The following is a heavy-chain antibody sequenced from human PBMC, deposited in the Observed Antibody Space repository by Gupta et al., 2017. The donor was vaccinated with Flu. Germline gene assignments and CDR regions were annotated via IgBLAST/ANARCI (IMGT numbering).Heavy chain of an antibody. CDR1: GFTFSSYG. D-gene: IGHD6-13*01. J-gene: IGHJ5*02. V-gene: IGHV3-30*03. CDR2: ISYDGSNK. CDR3: KVPGDIAAAGTWWFDP. Sequence: QVQLVESGGGVVQPGRSLRLSCAASGFTFSSYGMHWVRQAPGKGLEWVAVISYDGSNKYYADSVKGRFTISRDNSKNTLYLQMNSLRAEDTAVYYCKVPGDIAAAGTWWFDPWGQGTLVTVSS.